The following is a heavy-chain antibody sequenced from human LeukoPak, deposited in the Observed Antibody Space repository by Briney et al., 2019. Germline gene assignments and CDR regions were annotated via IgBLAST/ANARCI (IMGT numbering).Heavy chain of an antibody. Sequence: GASVKVSCKASGYTFTGYYMHWVRQAPGQGLEWMGWINPNSGGTNYAQKFQGWVTMTRDTSISTAYMELSRLRSEDTAVYYCARTMYYDFWSGYSTGDYYYYYMGVWGKGTTVTVSS. CDR1: GYTFTGYY. CDR3: ARTMYYDFWSGYSTGDYYYYYMGV. D-gene: IGHD3-3*01. J-gene: IGHJ6*03. CDR2: INPNSGGT. V-gene: IGHV1-2*04.